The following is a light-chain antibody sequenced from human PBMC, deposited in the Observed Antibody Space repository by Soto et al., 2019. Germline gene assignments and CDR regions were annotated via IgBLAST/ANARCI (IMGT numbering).Light chain of an antibody. CDR2: GVS. Sequence: EVVLTQSPGTLALSPGERASLSCRASQRISNNFLAWYQQKPGQAPRLLIFGVSSRATGIPDRFSGSESGTDFTLTINRLEPEDFAVYYCQHYGTSLLTFGGGTRVEIK. CDR1: QRISNNF. V-gene: IGKV3-20*01. CDR3: QHYGTSLLT. J-gene: IGKJ4*01.